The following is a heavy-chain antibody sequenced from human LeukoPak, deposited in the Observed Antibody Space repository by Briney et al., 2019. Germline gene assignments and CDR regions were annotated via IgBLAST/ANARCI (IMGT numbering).Heavy chain of an antibody. CDR1: GFTFSTYG. D-gene: IGHD5-24*01. Sequence: GGSLRLSCAASGFTFSTYGMHWVRQAPGKGLEWVSFIRYVGINKYYADSVKGRFTISRDNSKNTLYLQMNSLRAEDTAVYYCATQLRGWLHQRYDAFDIWGQGTMVTVSS. CDR3: ATQLRGWLHQRYDAFDI. J-gene: IGHJ3*02. V-gene: IGHV3-30*02. CDR2: IRYVGINK.